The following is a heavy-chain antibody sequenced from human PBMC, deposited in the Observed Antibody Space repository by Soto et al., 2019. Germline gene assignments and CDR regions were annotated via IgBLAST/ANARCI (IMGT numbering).Heavy chain of an antibody. V-gene: IGHV3-23*01. Sequence: PGGSLRLSCAASGFAFSSYAMSWVRQAPGKGLEWVSAISGSGGSTYYADSVKGRFTISRDNSKNTLYLQMNSLRAEDTAVYYCAKDSQARYCSSTSCPSGYYYYYRAVWGKGTTVTVSS. J-gene: IGHJ6*03. CDR1: GFAFSSYA. D-gene: IGHD2-2*01. CDR2: ISGSGGST. CDR3: AKDSQARYCSSTSCPSGYYYYYRAV.